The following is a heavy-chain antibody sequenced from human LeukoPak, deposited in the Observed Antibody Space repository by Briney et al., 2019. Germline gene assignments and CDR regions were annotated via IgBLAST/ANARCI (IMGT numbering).Heavy chain of an antibody. Sequence: GRSLRLSCTASGFTFSTYAMHWVRQAPGKGLEWVAVISYDGSNKYYADSVKGRFTISRDNSKNTLYLQMNSLRAEDTAVYYCAKVKDYYDSSGYTSLGMDVWGQGTTVTVSS. V-gene: IGHV3-30*04. CDR2: ISYDGSNK. D-gene: IGHD3-22*01. CDR3: AKVKDYYDSSGYTSLGMDV. J-gene: IGHJ6*02. CDR1: GFTFSTYA.